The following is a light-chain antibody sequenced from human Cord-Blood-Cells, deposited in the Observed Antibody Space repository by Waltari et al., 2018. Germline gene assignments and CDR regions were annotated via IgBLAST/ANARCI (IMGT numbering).Light chain of an antibody. CDR2: EGS. Sequence: QSALTQPASVSGSPGQSITISCTGTSSDVGSYNLFSWYPQHPGKAPQLMIYEGSKRPSGVSNRFSGSKSGNTASLTISGLQAEDEADYYCCSYAGSSTWVFGGGTKLTVL. CDR1: SSDVGSYNL. J-gene: IGLJ3*02. V-gene: IGLV2-23*01. CDR3: CSYAGSSTWV.